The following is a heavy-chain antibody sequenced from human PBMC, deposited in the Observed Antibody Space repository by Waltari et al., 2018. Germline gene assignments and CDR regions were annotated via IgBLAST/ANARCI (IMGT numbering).Heavy chain of an antibody. V-gene: IGHV4-4*07. CDR2: FYTSGST. D-gene: IGHD3-3*01. Sequence: QVQLQESGPGLVKPSETLSLTCTVSGGSISSYYWSWIRQPAGKGLGWIGGFYTSGSTNYNPSLKSRVTMSVDTSKNQFSLKLSSVTAADTAVYYCARGGGYYDFWSGSKRGYYYYYYYGMDVWGQGTTVTVSS. CDR3: ARGGGYYDFWSGSKRGYYYYYYYGMDV. CDR1: GGSISSYY. J-gene: IGHJ6*02.